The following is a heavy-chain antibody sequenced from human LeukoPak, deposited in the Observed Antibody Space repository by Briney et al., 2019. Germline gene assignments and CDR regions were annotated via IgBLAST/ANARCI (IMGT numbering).Heavy chain of an antibody. D-gene: IGHD3-10*01. V-gene: IGHV4-39*01. CDR1: SGSITSSSSF. Sequence: PSETLSLTCSVSSGSITSSSSFCGWIRQPPGKRLEWVGTIYYSGTTYYSPSLKSRVTISVDTSKNQFSLNLNSVTAADTAVYYCARLFGRSFDYWGQGTLVTVSS. J-gene: IGHJ4*02. CDR2: IYYSGTT. CDR3: ARLFGRSFDY.